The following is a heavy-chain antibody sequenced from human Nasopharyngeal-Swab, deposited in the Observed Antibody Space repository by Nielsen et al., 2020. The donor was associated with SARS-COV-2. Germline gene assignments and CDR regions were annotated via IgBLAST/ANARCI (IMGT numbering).Heavy chain of an antibody. V-gene: IGHV1-69*13. CDR3: ARARDHDYGGKGSADDAFDI. D-gene: IGHD4-23*01. J-gene: IGHJ3*02. CDR1: GGTFSSYA. Sequence: SVKVSCKASGGTFSSYALSWVRQAPAQGLEWMGGIIPIFGTANYAQKFQGRVTITANESTSTAYMELSSLRSEDTAVYYCARARDHDYGGKGSADDAFDIWGQGTMVTVSS. CDR2: IIPIFGTA.